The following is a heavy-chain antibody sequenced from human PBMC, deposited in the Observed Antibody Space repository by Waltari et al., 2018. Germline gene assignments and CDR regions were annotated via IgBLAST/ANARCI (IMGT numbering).Heavy chain of an antibody. Sequence: QVQLQESGPGLVKPSETLSLTCAVSGYSISSGYYWGWLRQPPGKGLEWIGSIYHSGSTYYNPSLKSRVTISVDTSKNQFSLKLSSVTAADTAVYYCASFGVTTLGSFDYWGQGTLVTVSS. CDR1: GYSISSGYY. J-gene: IGHJ4*02. V-gene: IGHV4-38-2*01. CDR3: ASFGVTTLGSFDY. CDR2: IYHSGST. D-gene: IGHD4-17*01.